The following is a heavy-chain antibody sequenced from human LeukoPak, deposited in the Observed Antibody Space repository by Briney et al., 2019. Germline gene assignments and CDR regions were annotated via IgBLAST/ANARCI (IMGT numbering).Heavy chain of an antibody. CDR2: MSGYGGST. V-gene: IGHV3-23*01. Sequence: GESLRLSCLGTGFSFSSHAMGWVRRAPGKGLEWVSGMSGYGGSTYYADSVKGRFTISRDDSKNTLYLQMNSLRVEDTAVYYCAKDRGRTWVQVANWGQGTQVTVSS. CDR1: GFSFSSHA. D-gene: IGHD2-15*01. CDR3: AKDRGRTWVQVAN. J-gene: IGHJ4*02.